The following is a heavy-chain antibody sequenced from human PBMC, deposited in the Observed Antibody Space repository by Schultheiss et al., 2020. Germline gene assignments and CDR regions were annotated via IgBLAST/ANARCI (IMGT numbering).Heavy chain of an antibody. CDR1: GGSISSGGYS. Sequence: SETLSLTCAVSGGSISSGGYSWSWIRQPPGKGLEWIGYIYYSGSTYYNPSLKSRVTISVDTSKNQFSLKLSSVTAADTAVYYCARVPSGWYLGDFDYWGQGTLVTVSS. D-gene: IGHD6-19*01. CDR3: ARVPSGWYLGDFDY. J-gene: IGHJ4*02. CDR2: IYYSGST. V-gene: IGHV4-31*11.